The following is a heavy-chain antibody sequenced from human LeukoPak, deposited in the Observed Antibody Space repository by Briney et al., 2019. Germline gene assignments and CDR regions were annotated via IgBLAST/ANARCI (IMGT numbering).Heavy chain of an antibody. CDR3: ARISGFPRFYYFDY. Sequence: SETLSLTCAVYGGSFSGCYWSWIRQPPGKGLEWIGEINHSGSTNYNPSLKSRVTISVDTSKNQFSLMLSSVTAADTAAYYCARISGFPRFYYFDYWGQGTLVTVSS. D-gene: IGHD6-25*01. CDR2: INHSGST. CDR1: GGSFSGCY. V-gene: IGHV4-34*01. J-gene: IGHJ4*02.